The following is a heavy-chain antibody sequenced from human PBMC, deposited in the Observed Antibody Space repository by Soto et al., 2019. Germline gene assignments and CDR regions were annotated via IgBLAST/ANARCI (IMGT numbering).Heavy chain of an antibody. D-gene: IGHD6-19*01. CDR3: AQWKERQPPFSTDY. V-gene: IGHV3-23*01. J-gene: IGHJ4*02. CDR2: ISGNGRVT. CDR1: AFTFSSRP. Sequence: GGSLRLSCVASAFTFSSRPMSWVRQAPGKGLEWVSTISGNGRVTYYADSVKGRFTISRDNSKNTLYLQMNSLRDEDTALYSCAQWKERQPPFSTDYWGQGTMVTVSS.